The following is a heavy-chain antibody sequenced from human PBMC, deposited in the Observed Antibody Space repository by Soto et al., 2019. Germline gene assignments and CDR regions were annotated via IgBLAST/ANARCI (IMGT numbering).Heavy chain of an antibody. D-gene: IGHD5-18*01. Sequence: SETLSLTCTVSGGSISSGDYYWSWIRQPPGKGLEWIGYIYYSGSTYYNPSLKSRVTISVDTSKNQFSLKLSSVTAADTAVYYCARERIRLWLSDYYYYGMDVWGQGTTVTVSS. CDR1: GGSISSGDYY. V-gene: IGHV4-30-4*01. J-gene: IGHJ6*02. CDR3: ARERIRLWLSDYYYYGMDV. CDR2: IYYSGST.